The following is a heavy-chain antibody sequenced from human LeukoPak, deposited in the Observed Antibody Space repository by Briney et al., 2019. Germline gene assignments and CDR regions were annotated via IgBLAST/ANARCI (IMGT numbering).Heavy chain of an antibody. J-gene: IGHJ6*02. V-gene: IGHV1-58*02. CDR2: IVVGSGNT. Sequence: SVKVSCKASGFTFTSSAMQWVRQARGQRLEWIGWIVVGSGNTNYAQKFQERVTITRDMSTSTAYMELSSLRSEDTAVYYCAADPYCGGDCYPGYYAMDVWGQGTTVTVSS. D-gene: IGHD2-21*02. CDR1: GFTFTSSA. CDR3: AADPYCGGDCYPGYYAMDV.